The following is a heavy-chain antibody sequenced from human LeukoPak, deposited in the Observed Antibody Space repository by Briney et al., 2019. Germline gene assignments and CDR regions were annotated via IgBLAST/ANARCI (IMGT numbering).Heavy chain of an antibody. CDR3: ARAEAVAGTGAFDY. D-gene: IGHD6-19*01. CDR1: GYTFTGYY. J-gene: IGHJ4*02. CDR2: INPNSGGT. Sequence: APVKVSSKASGYTFTGYYMHWVRKAPGQGLEWMGWINPNSGGTNYAQKFQGWVTMTRDTSISTAYMELSRLRSDDTAVYYCARAEAVAGTGAFDYWGQGTLVTVSS. V-gene: IGHV1-2*04.